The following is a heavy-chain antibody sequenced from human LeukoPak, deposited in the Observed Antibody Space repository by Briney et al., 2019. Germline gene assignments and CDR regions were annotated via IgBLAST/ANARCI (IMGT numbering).Heavy chain of an antibody. J-gene: IGHJ4*02. V-gene: IGHV4-61*02. D-gene: IGHD3-22*01. CDR3: ARAGDYYDSSGLWSLDY. Sequence: SETLSLTCTVSGGSISSGSYYWSWIRQPAGKGLEWIGRIYTSGSTNYNPSLKSRVTISVDTSKNQFSLKLSSVTAADTAVYYCARAGDYYDSSGLWSLDYWGQGTLVTVSS. CDR2: IYTSGST. CDR1: GGSISSGSYY.